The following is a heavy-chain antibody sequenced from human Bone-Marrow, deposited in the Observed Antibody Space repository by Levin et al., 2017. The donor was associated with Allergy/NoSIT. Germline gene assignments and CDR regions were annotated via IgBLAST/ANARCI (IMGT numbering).Heavy chain of an antibody. V-gene: IGHV4-39*01. Sequence: TSETLSLTCTVSGSSISSRNSYWSWVRQPPGEGLQWIANIYYSGNSYYSPSLKSRITVSVDTSRNEFHLRLNSVTATDTAVYYCARLLLTGPFGGFDSWGQGILVSVSS. CDR2: IYYSGNS. CDR1: GSSISSRNSY. CDR3: ARLLLTGPFGGFDS. D-gene: IGHD7-27*01. J-gene: IGHJ4*02.